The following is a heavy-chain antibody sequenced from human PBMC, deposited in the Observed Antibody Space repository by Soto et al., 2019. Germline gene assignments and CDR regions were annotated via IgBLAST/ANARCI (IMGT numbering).Heavy chain of an antibody. V-gene: IGHV1-69*13. D-gene: IGHD3-22*01. J-gene: IGHJ6*02. CDR3: AREYYDSSGYYGGYYYYYGMDV. Sequence: GASVKVSCKASGGTFSSYAISWVRQAPGQGLEWMGGIIPIFGTANYAQKLQGRVTITADASTSTAYMELSRLRSDDTAVYYCAREYYDSSGYYGGYYYYYGMDVWGQGTSVTVSS. CDR1: GGTFSSYA. CDR2: IIPIFGTA.